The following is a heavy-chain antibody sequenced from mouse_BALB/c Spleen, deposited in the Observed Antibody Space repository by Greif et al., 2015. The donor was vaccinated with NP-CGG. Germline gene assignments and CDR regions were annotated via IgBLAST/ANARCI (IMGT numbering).Heavy chain of an antibody. Sequence: DVHLVESGGGLVQPGGSLRLSCATSGFTFTDYYMSWVRQPPGKALEWLGFIRNKANGYTTEYSASVKGRFTISRDNSQSILYLQMNTLRAEDSATYYCARGYGYYWFAYWGQGTLVTVSA. CDR1: GFTFTDYY. CDR3: ARGYGYYWFAY. J-gene: IGHJ3*01. D-gene: IGHD2-3*01. CDR2: IRNKANGYTT. V-gene: IGHV7-3*02.